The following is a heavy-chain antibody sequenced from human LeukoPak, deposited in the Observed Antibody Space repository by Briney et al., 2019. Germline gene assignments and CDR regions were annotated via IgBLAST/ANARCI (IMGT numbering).Heavy chain of an antibody. D-gene: IGHD6-13*01. CDR2: ISGSGGST. CDR3: AKDSNSSWYWYFDL. Sequence: PGGSLRLSCAASGFTLSSYAMSWVRQAPGKGLEWVSAISGSGGSTYYADSVKGRFTISRDNSKNTLYLQMNSLRAEDTAVYYCAKDSNSSWYWYFDLWGRGTLVTVSS. V-gene: IGHV3-23*01. J-gene: IGHJ2*01. CDR1: GFTLSSYA.